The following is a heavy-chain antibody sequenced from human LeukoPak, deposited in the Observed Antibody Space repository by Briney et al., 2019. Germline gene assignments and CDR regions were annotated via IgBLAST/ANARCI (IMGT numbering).Heavy chain of an antibody. CDR3: ARARSGYCSSTSCFFDY. CDR1: GFTFSNYA. V-gene: IGHV3-30*04. CDR2: ISYDGSNK. D-gene: IGHD2-2*01. J-gene: IGHJ4*02. Sequence: GGSLRLSCAASGFTFSNYAMHWVRQAPGKGLEWVTVISYDGSNKYYADSVKGRFTISRDNAKNSLYLQMNSLRAEDTAVYYCARARSGYCSSTSCFFDYWGQGTLVTVSS.